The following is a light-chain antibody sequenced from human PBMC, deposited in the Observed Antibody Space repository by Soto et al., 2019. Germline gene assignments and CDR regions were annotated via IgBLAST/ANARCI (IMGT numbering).Light chain of an antibody. CDR2: GAS. Sequence: EIVLTQSPGTLSLSPGERATLSCRASQSFRSSYLAWYQQKPGQAPRLLIYGASSRATGIPDRFSGSGSGTDFTLTISRLEPEDFATYFCLQDYNYPRTFGQGTKLQIK. V-gene: IGKV3-20*01. J-gene: IGKJ2*01. CDR3: LQDYNYPRT. CDR1: QSFRSSY.